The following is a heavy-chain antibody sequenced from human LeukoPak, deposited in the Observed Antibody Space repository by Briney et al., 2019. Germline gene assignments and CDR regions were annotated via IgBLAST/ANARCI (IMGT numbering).Heavy chain of an antibody. CDR2: IYYSGNT. V-gene: IGHV4-39*01. CDR3: ARAMGSGWIFDY. Sequence: SETLSLTCTVSGGSISSSSYYWGWIRQPPGKGLEWIGTIYYSGNTYSSPSLRSRLTISVDTSNNQFSLKPTSVTAADTAVYYCARAMGSGWIFDYWGQGTLVTVSS. D-gene: IGHD6-19*01. J-gene: IGHJ4*02. CDR1: GGSISSSSYY.